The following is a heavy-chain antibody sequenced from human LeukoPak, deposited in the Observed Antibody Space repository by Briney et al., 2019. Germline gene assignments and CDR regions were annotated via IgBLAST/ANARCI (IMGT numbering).Heavy chain of an antibody. Sequence: GGSLRLSCVASGFXFSNYGMSWVRQAPGKGLEWVSRISFSGANTYYADSVRGRFTISRDNSENTLYLQMSSLRAEDSAVYYCAKHLLIVDAFDIWGQGTMVTVSS. D-gene: IGHD3-22*01. V-gene: IGHV3-23*01. CDR1: GFXFSNYG. CDR2: ISFSGANT. CDR3: AKHLLIVDAFDI. J-gene: IGHJ3*02.